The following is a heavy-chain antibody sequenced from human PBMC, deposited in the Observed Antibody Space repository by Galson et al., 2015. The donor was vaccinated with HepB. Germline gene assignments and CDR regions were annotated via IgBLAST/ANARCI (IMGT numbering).Heavy chain of an antibody. CDR2: IYYSGST. V-gene: IGHV4-39*01. J-gene: IGHJ5*02. CDR1: GGPISNSDDF. Sequence: SETLSLTCTVSGGPISNSDDFWGWVRQPPGKWLEWIGDIYYSGSTDYNPSRKSRVTISVDTSKNQFSLRLTSVTAADTAVYYCARRVEQRLVRGRNLNWFDPWGQGTLVTVSS. CDR3: ARRVEQRLVRGRNLNWFDP. D-gene: IGHD6-25*01.